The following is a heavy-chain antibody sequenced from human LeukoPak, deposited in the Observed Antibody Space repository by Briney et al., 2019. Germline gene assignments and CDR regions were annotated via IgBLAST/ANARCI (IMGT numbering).Heavy chain of an antibody. CDR1: GGSFSGYY. J-gene: IGHJ4*02. V-gene: IGHV4-34*01. Sequence: SETLSLTCAVYGGSFSGYYWSWIRQPPGKGLEWSGEINHSGSTNYNPSLKSRVTISVDTSKNQFSLKLSSVTAADTAVYYCARDAYYYDSSGYYTYISFDYWGQGTLVTVSS. CDR3: ARDAYYYDSSGYYTYISFDY. CDR2: INHSGST. D-gene: IGHD3-22*01.